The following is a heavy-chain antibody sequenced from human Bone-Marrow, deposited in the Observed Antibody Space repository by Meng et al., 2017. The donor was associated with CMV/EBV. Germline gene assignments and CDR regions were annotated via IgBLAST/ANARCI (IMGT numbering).Heavy chain of an antibody. Sequence: GGSLRLSCAASGFTVSSNYMTWVRQAAGKGLEWVSVIHSGGSTYYADSVKGRFTISRDNSKNTLYLQMNSLRAEDTAVYYWARNRITMVRGVIIHFDYWGQGTLVTVSS. CDR1: GFTVSSNY. D-gene: IGHD3-10*01. J-gene: IGHJ4*02. CDR3: ARNRITMVRGVIIHFDY. V-gene: IGHV3-53*01. CDR2: IHSGGST.